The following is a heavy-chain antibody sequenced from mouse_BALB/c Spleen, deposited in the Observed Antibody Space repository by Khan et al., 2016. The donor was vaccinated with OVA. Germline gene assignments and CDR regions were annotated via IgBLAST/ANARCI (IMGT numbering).Heavy chain of an antibody. D-gene: IGHD2-14*01. J-gene: IGHJ1*01. V-gene: IGHV5-6-3*01. CDR3: ARVYYRYDEGYWYCDV. CDR1: GFTFSGYG. CDR2: INSNGGTS. Sequence: EVELVESGGGLVQPGGSLKLSCAASGFTFSGYGMPWVRQSPDKRLELVATINSNGGTSYYPDSVKGGFIISRDNAKNTLHLQMSSLKSVDTATYYCARVYYRYDEGYWYCDVWGAGTTVTVSS.